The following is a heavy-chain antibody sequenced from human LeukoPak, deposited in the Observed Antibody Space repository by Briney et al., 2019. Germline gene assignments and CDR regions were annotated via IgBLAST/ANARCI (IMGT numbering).Heavy chain of an antibody. D-gene: IGHD3-22*01. CDR2: ISYDGSNK. V-gene: IGHV3-30*04. CDR1: GFTFSSYA. CDR3: ATLEIVVVPGWYFDL. Sequence: GGSLRLSCAASGFTFSSYAMHWVRQAPGKGLEWVAVISYDGSNKYYADSVKGRFTISRDNSKNTLYLQMNSLRAEDTAVYYCATLEIVVVPGWYFDLWGRGTLVTVSA. J-gene: IGHJ2*01.